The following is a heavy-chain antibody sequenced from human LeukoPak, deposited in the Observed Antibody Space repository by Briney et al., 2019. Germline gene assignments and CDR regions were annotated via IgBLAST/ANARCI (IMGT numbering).Heavy chain of an antibody. D-gene: IGHD3-10*02. CDR2: VGPSGART. Sequence: GGTLRLSCAASGFTFSHHGMNWVRQAPGKGLEWVSGVGPSGARTYYADSVKGRFTVSRDNSKNTVFLQMNSLRAEDTAVYYCAELGITMIGGVWGKGTTVTISS. CDR3: AELGITMIGGV. V-gene: IGHV3-23*01. CDR1: GFTFSHHG. J-gene: IGHJ6*04.